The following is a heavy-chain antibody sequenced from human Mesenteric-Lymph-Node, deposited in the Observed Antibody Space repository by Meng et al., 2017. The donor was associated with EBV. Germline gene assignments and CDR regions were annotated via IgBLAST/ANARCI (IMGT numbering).Heavy chain of an antibody. V-gene: IGHV2-5*02. Sequence: TLKESGPTLVKPHQPPPLTCTFSGFSLSTSGVGVGWIRQPPGKALEWLALIYWDDDKRYSPSLKSRLTITKDTSINQVVLTMINMDPVDTATYYCAHIKGGGNSGFLDYWGQGTLVTVSS. D-gene: IGHD4-23*01. CDR1: GFSLSTSGVG. CDR3: AHIKGGGNSGFLDY. CDR2: IYWDDDK. J-gene: IGHJ4*02.